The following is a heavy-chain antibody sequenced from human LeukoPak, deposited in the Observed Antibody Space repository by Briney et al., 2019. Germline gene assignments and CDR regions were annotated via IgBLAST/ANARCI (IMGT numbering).Heavy chain of an antibody. Sequence: GGSLRLSCAASGFTFSNAWMSWVRQAPGKGLEWVANIKQDGSEKYYVDSVKGRFTISRDNAKNSLYLQMNSLRAEDTAVYYCARGSGWDEYAFDIWGQGTMVTVSS. CDR1: GFTFSNAW. CDR3: ARGSGWDEYAFDI. J-gene: IGHJ3*02. CDR2: IKQDGSEK. D-gene: IGHD6-19*01. V-gene: IGHV3-7*01.